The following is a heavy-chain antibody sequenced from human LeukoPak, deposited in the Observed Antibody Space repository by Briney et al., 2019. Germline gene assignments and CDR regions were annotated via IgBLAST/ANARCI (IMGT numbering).Heavy chain of an antibody. Sequence: GGSLRLSCTASGFTFSSYAMSWVRQAPGKGLEWVSYISSSSSTIYYADSVKGRFTISRDNAKNSLYLQMNSLRAEDAAVYYCAKSLFRDYGFLYWGQGTLVTVSS. CDR1: GFTFSSYA. D-gene: IGHD4-17*01. CDR3: AKSLFRDYGFLY. J-gene: IGHJ4*02. V-gene: IGHV3-48*01. CDR2: ISSSSSTI.